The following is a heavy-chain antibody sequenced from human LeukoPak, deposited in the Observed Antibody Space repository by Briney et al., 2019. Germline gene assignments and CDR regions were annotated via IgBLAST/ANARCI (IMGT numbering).Heavy chain of an antibody. CDR2: ISYDGSNK. J-gene: IGHJ6*02. CDR1: GFTFSSYG. D-gene: IGHD2-21*02. Sequence: GGSLGLSCAASGFTFSSYGMHWVRQAPGKGLEWVAVISYDGSNKYYADSVKGRFTISRDNSKNTLYLQMNSLRAEDTAVYYCAKDFTHIVVVTASRTGYYGMDVWGQGTTVTVSS. CDR3: AKDFTHIVVVTASRTGYYGMDV. V-gene: IGHV3-30*18.